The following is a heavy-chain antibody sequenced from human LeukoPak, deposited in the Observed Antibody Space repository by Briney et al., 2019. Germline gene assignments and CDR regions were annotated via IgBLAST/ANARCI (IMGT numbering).Heavy chain of an antibody. CDR3: ASPVGYSQY. V-gene: IGHV3-74*01. Sequence: GGSLRLSCAASGFTFSSYWMHWVRQAPGKGLMWVSRINTDGSTTNYADSVKGRFTISRDNAKNTLYLQMNSLRAEDTAVYYCASPVGYSQYWGQGTLVTVSS. CDR1: GFTFSSYW. J-gene: IGHJ4*02. CDR2: INTDGSTT. D-gene: IGHD5-18*01.